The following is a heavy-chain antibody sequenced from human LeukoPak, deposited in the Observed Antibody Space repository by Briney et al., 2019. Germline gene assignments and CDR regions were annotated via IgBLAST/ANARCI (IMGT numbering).Heavy chain of an antibody. J-gene: IGHJ4*02. CDR1: GFTFSSYW. D-gene: IGHD3-10*01. V-gene: IGHV3-74*01. CDR3: ARDPYGSGSYSKPLDY. Sequence: PGGSLRLSCAASGFTFSSYWMHWFRQAPGKGLVWVSRINGDGSSTSYADSVKGRFTISRDNAENTLYLQMSSLRAEDTAVYYCARDPYGSGSYSKPLDYWGQGTLVTVSS. CDR2: INGDGSST.